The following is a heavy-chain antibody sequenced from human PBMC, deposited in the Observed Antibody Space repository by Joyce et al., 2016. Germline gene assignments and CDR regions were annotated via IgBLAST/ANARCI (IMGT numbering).Heavy chain of an antibody. CDR3: ARDSSGWTNGLYYFDL. D-gene: IGHD6-19*01. J-gene: IGHJ2*01. CDR2: ISSGGTTI. V-gene: IGHV3-48*03. CDR1: GFIFSSYE. Sequence: EVQLVESGGGLVQPGGSLRLSCAASGFIFSSYEVNWVRQAPGKGLEWVSYISSGGTTIYYADSVKGRFTISRDNAKNSLYLQMNSLRAEDTAVYYCARDSSGWTNGLYYFDLRGRGTLVTVSP.